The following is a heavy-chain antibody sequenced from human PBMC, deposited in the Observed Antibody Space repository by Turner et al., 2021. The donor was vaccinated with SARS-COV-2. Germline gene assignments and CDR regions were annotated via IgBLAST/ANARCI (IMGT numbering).Heavy chain of an antibody. D-gene: IGHD3-22*01. V-gene: IGHV3-23*01. CDR3: AKGVRGAMIVLVIPDFDY. J-gene: IGHJ4*02. CDR1: GVTFSTYA. Sequence: EGQLLECWVVLVRPGGSLSRASAASGVTFSTYAMSCVRQAPGKGLEWVSVISGSSGDTYYADSVKGPFTISRDNSKNTLYLQMNSLRAEDTAVYYCAKGVRGAMIVLVIPDFDYWGQGTLVTVSS. CDR2: ISGSSGDT.